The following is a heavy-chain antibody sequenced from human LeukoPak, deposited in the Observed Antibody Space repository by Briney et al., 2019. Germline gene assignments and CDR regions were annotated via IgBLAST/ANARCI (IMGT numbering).Heavy chain of an antibody. CDR1: GGSISGYY. CDR3: ARFIGSSGYYDY. D-gene: IGHD3-22*01. CDR2: IYSTGIT. Sequence: SETLSLTCTVSGGSISGYYWSWIRQPPGKGLELIGYIYSTGITDYNPSLTSRVTISVDTSKNQFSLKLSSVTAADTAVYYCARFIGSSGYYDYWGQGTLVTVSS. J-gene: IGHJ4*02. V-gene: IGHV4-59*01.